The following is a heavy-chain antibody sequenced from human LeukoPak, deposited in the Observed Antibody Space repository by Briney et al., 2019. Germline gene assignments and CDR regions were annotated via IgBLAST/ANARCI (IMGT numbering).Heavy chain of an antibody. CDR3: ARGRVHSWSDAFDI. CDR2: INSDSVVT. D-gene: IGHD1-1*01. Sequence: GASWKFSGRASGYTFTGHYMHWVGQAPGQGLEGMGWINSDSVVTKYAQTFQGSVIMTRVTSFSTPYREGSRLKSDDKAVYYCARGRVHSWSDAFDIWGQGTTVTVSS. CDR1: GYTFTGHY. J-gene: IGHJ3*02. V-gene: IGHV1-2*02.